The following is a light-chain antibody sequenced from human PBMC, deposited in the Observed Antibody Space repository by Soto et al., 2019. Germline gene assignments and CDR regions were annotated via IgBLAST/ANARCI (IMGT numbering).Light chain of an antibody. Sequence: QSALTQPASVSGSPGQSITISCTGTSSDVGASNFVSWFQQHPGQAPKLIISEVDNRPSGVSNRFSGSKSGNTASLTISGLQAEDEADYYCSSYAGSNNFVVFGGGTKVTVL. CDR2: EVD. CDR3: SSYAGSNNFVV. V-gene: IGLV2-14*01. CDR1: SSDVGASNF. J-gene: IGLJ2*01.